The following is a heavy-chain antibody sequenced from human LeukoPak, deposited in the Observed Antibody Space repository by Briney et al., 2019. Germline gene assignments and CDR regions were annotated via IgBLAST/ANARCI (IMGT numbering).Heavy chain of an antibody. CDR3: ARDHSSGYLDY. CDR2: IYYSGST. V-gene: IGHV4-61*01. D-gene: IGHD3-22*01. Sequence: PSGTLSLTCAVSGGSISSSYYWSWIRQPPGKGLEWIGYIYYSGSTNYNPSLKSRVTISVDTSKNQFSLKLSSVTAADTAVYYCARDHSSGYLDYWGQGTLVTVSS. CDR1: GGSISSSYY. J-gene: IGHJ4*02.